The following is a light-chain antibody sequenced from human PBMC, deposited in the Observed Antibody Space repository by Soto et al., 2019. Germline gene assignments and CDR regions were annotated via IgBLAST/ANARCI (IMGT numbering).Light chain of an antibody. V-gene: IGKV1-33*01. J-gene: IGKJ5*01. CDR1: QDMSSE. Sequence: DIQMTQSPSSLSASVGDRVTITCQASQDMSSEVNWYQQKPGKVPKLLIYDASNLETGVPSRFSGSGSGTDFTFTISSLQPEDIATYYCQQYDNLPITFGQGTRLEIK. CDR3: QQYDNLPIT. CDR2: DAS.